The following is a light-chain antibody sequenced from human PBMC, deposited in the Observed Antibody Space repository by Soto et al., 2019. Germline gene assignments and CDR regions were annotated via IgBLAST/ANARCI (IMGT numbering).Light chain of an antibody. V-gene: IGLV1-47*01. CDR1: RSNVEANY. J-gene: IGLJ3*02. CDR3: AAWDDSLSGWL. Sequence: QSALTQPPSASGAPGQTVTISRSGSRSNVEANYVYWYQQLPGAAPKLLVYRNNQRPSGVPDRFSASESGPSASLAISGLRSEDEADYYCAAWDDSLSGWLFGGGTKLTVL. CDR2: RNN.